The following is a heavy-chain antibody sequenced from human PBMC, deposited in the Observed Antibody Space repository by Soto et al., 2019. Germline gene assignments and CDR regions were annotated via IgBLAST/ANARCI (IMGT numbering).Heavy chain of an antibody. V-gene: IGHV1-2*04. CDR3: ATWVDYGDFEVFDF. J-gene: IGHJ5*01. CDR1: GYSFTDYK. Sequence: ASVKVSCKTSGYSFTDYKLHWVRQAPGQGLEWMGWVDPNGGGSNSAQKFQGSVTMTWDTSITTAYLDLTRLTTNDTATYFCATWVDYGDFEVFDFWGQGTLVTGSS. D-gene: IGHD4-17*01. CDR2: VDPNGGGS.